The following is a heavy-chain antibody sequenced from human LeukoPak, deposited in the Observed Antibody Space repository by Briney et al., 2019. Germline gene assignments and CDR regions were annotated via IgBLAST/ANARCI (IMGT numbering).Heavy chain of an antibody. D-gene: IGHD4-23*01. V-gene: IGHV3-43D*03. Sequence: PGGSLRLSCAASGFTFDDYAMHWVRQAPGKGLEWVSLISWNGGSTYYADSVKGRFTISRDNAKNSLYLQMNSLGAEDTAVYYCARGQDTVITSRDAFDIWGQGTMVTVSS. CDR2: ISWNGGST. J-gene: IGHJ3*02. CDR1: GFTFDDYA. CDR3: ARGQDTVITSRDAFDI.